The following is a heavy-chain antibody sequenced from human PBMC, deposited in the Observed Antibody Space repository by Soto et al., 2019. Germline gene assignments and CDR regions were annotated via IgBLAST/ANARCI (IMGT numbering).Heavy chain of an antibody. Sequence: GASVKVSCKAPCYRFTSYALYWRRQAPEQSIEWMGWINAGNGNTKYSQKFQGRVTITSDTSASTAYMGLSSLRSEDTAVYFCTRRVENIIVVFDASVYCGMDGW. D-gene: IGHD2-2*01. CDR3: TRRVENIIVVFDASVYCGMDG. CDR2: INAGNGNT. V-gene: IGHV1-3*01. CDR1: CYRFTSYA. J-gene: IGHJ6*01.